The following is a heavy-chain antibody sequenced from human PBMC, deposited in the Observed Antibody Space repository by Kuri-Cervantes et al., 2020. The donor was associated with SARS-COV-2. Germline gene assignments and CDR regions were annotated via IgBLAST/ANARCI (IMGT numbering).Heavy chain of an antibody. CDR2: IIPILGIA. V-gene: IGHV1-69*04. D-gene: IGHD3-10*01. J-gene: IGHJ6*02. CDR1: GYTFTGYY. CDR3: ARDGSPVRWAGSGVLTDYGMDV. Sequence: SVKVSCKASGYTFTGYYMHWVRQAPGQGLEWMGRIIPILGIANYAQKFQGRVTITADKSTSTAYMELSSLRSEDTAVYYCARDGSPVRWAGSGVLTDYGMDVWGQGTTVTVSS.